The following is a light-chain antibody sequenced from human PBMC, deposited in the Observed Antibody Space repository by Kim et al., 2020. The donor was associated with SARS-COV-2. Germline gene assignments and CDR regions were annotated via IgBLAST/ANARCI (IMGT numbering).Light chain of an antibody. V-gene: IGKV1-33*01. CDR1: QDISNY. Sequence: DIQMTQSPSSLSASVGDRVTITCQASQDISNYLNWYQQKPGKAPKLLIYAASNLETGVPSRFSGSGSGTDFTFTISSLQPEDIATYYCQQYDNLPYTFGQGTKLEI. CDR3: QQYDNLPYT. CDR2: AAS. J-gene: IGKJ2*01.